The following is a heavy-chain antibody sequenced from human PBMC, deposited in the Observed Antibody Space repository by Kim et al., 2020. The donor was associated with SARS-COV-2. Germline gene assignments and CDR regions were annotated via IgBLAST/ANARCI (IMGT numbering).Heavy chain of an antibody. D-gene: IGHD6-19*01. J-gene: IGHJ2*01. Sequence: ASVKVSCKASGYSFTSYAMNWVRQAPGQGLEWMGWINTNTGKAAYAQGFTGRFVFSLDTSVTTTYLQISSLKAEDTAVYYCARGRYTSGRYLDLWGRGTLVTVSS. CDR2: INTNTGKA. CDR3: ARGRYTSGRYLDL. CDR1: GYSFTSYA. V-gene: IGHV7-4-1*02.